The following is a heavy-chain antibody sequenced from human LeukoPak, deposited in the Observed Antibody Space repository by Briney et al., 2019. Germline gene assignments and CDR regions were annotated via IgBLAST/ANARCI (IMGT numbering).Heavy chain of an antibody. CDR2: ISSSSSYI. V-gene: IGHV3-21*01. CDR1: GFTFSSYS. CDR3: AREADTYYDFWSGYYVPDY. J-gene: IGHJ4*02. Sequence: GGSLRLSCAASGFTFSSYSMNWVRQAPGKGLEWVSSISSSSSYIYYADSAKGRFTISRDNAKNSLYLQMNSLRAEDTAVYYCAREADTYYDFWSGYYVPDYWGQGTLVTVSS. D-gene: IGHD3-3*01.